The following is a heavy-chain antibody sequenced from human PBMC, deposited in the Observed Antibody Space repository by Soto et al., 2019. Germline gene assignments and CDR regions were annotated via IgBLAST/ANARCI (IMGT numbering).Heavy chain of an antibody. CDR2: SYYSGRT. CDR1: VGSMRSSSYY. Sequence: SETLSLTCTVCVGSMRSSSYYWGWIRQPPGKGLEWIGSSYYSGRTYYNPSLKSRVTISVDTSKNQFSLKLSSVTAADTAVYYCSRLSPGRYDFSYGMGGWGQGTKVTVSS. J-gene: IGHJ6*02. V-gene: IGHV4-39*01. D-gene: IGHD3-3*01. CDR3: SRLSPGRYDFSYGMGG.